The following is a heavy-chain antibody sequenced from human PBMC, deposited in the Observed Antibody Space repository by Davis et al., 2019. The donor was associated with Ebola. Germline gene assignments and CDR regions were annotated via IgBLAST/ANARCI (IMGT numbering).Heavy chain of an antibody. D-gene: IGHD5-24*01. CDR3: ARPTMWLQQSYFDY. Sequence: SVKVSCKASGGTFSSYAISWVRQAPGQGLEWMGGIIPIFGTANYAQKFQGRVTITADESTSTAYMELSSLRSEDTAVYYCARPTMWLQQSYFDYWGQGTLVTVSS. J-gene: IGHJ4*02. V-gene: IGHV1-69*13. CDR2: IIPIFGTA. CDR1: GGTFSSYA.